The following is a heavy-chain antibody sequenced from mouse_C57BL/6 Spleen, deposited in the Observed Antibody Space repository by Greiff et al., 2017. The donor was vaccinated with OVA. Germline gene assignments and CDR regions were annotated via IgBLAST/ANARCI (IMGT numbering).Heavy chain of an antibody. CDR1: GFTFSDYG. V-gene: IGHV5-17*01. Sequence: EVKVVESGGGLVKPGGSLKLSCAASGFTFSDYGMHWVRQAPEKGLEWVAYISSGSSTIYYAYTVQGRFTISRDNATNTLFLQMTSLRSEDTAMYYCATGGPDAMDYWGQGTSVTVSS. CDR3: ATGGPDAMDY. D-gene: IGHD3-3*01. CDR2: ISSGSSTI. J-gene: IGHJ4*01.